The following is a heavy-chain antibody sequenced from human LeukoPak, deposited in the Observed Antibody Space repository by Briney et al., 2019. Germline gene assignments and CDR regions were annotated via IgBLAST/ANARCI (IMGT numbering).Heavy chain of an antibody. CDR2: IKSQVDGGTT. D-gene: IGHD6-13*01. CDR3: TTEGDDIAEAWFDF. J-gene: IGHJ4*02. CDR1: GFIFSNAW. Sequence: GGSLRLSCAASGFIFSNAWMSWVRQAPGKGLEWVGRIKSQVDGGTTDYAAPVKGRFTISGDDSKNTLYLQMNSLKIEDTAVYYCTTEGDDIAEAWFDFWGQGTLVTVSS. V-gene: IGHV3-15*01.